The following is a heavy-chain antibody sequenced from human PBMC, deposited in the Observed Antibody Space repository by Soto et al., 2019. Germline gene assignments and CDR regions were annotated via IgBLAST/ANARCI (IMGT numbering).Heavy chain of an antibody. CDR1: GGSISSGGYY. Sequence: PSETLSLTCTVSGGSISSGGYYWSWIRQHPGKGLEWIGYIYYSGSTYYNPSLKSRVTISVDTSKNQFSLKLSSVTAADTAVYYCARSGNYYDSSGYYYWGQGTLVTVSS. V-gene: IGHV4-31*03. D-gene: IGHD3-22*01. CDR2: IYYSGST. CDR3: ARSGNYYDSSGYYY. J-gene: IGHJ4*02.